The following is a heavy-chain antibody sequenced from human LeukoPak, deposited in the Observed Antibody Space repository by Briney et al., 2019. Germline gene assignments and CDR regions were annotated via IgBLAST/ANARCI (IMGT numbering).Heavy chain of an antibody. CDR3: ARDGSGYHYYYMDV. J-gene: IGHJ6*03. D-gene: IGHD3-9*01. Sequence: PGGSLRLSCAASGFTVSSNYMSWVRQAPGKGLEWVTVIYSGGSTYYADSVKGRFTISRDNSKNTLYLQMNSLRAEDTAVYYCARDGSGYHYYYMDVWGKGTTVTVSS. CDR1: GFTVSSNY. CDR2: IYSGGST. V-gene: IGHV3-66*02.